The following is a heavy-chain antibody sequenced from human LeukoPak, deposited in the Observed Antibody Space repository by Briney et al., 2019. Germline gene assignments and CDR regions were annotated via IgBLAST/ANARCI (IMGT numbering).Heavy chain of an antibody. CDR1: GYTFTSYG. V-gene: IGHV1-18*01. CDR2: ISAYNSNT. J-gene: IGHJ6*02. D-gene: IGHD6-19*01. Sequence: ASVKVSCKASGYTFTSYGISWVRQAPGQGLEWMGWISAYNSNTNYAQKLQGRVTMTTDTSTSTAYMELRSLRSDDTAVYYCARSSSGTFYYYGMDVWGQGTTVTVSS. CDR3: ARSSSGTFYYYGMDV.